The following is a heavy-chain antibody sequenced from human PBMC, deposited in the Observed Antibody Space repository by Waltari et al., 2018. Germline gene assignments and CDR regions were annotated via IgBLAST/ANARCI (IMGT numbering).Heavy chain of an antibody. V-gene: IGHV1-69*01. J-gene: IGHJ4*02. Sequence: QVQLVQSGAEVKKPGSSVKVSCKASGATLSSYAISWVRQVPGQGPEWMGGIIPIFGTANYAQKFQGRVTITADESTSTAYMELSSLRSEDTAVYYCARLSASSADYWGQGTLVTVSS. CDR1: GATLSSYA. CDR2: IIPIFGTA. D-gene: IGHD3-22*01. CDR3: ARLSASSADY.